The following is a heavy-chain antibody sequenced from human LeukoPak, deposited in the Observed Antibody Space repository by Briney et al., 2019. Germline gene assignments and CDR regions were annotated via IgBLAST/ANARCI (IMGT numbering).Heavy chain of an antibody. CDR2: ISAYNGNT. CDR3: ASTARHYSGSYWAAFDI. J-gene: IGHJ3*02. Sequence: ASVTVSCKASGYTFTGYYMHWVRQAPGQGLEWMGWISAYNGNTNYAQKLQGRVTMTTDTSTSTAYMELRSLRSDDTAVYYCASTARHYSGSYWAAFDIWGQGTMVTVSS. V-gene: IGHV1-18*04. D-gene: IGHD1-26*01. CDR1: GYTFTGYY.